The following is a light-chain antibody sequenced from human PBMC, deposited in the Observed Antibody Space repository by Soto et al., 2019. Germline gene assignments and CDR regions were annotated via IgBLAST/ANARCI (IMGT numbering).Light chain of an antibody. CDR3: QHYGSSTRT. CDR1: QRVSATY. V-gene: IGKV3-20*01. CDR2: GAS. Sequence: EIVLTQSPGTLSLSPGERATLSCRASQRVSATYLAWYQQRPGQAPRLLIYGASSRATGIPDRFSGSGSATDFTLAITRLEPEDFAVYYCQHYGSSTRTFGQGTRVEIK. J-gene: IGKJ1*01.